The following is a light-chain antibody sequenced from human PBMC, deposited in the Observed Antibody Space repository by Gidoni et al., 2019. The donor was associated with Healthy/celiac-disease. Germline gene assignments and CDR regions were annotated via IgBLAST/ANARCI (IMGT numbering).Light chain of an antibody. Sequence: IQITYSPSSLSASVGDRVTITCRASQSISSYLNWYQQKPGKAPKLLIYAASSLQTGVPSRFSGSGSGTDFTLTISSLQPEDFATYYCQQCYSTPLTFGGGTKVEIK. CDR1: QSISSY. CDR3: QQCYSTPLT. V-gene: IGKV1-39*01. J-gene: IGKJ4*01. CDR2: AAS.